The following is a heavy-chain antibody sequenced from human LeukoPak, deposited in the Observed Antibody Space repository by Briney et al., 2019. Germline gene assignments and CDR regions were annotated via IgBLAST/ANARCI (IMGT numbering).Heavy chain of an antibody. V-gene: IGHV1-69*06. CDR2: IIPIFGTA. J-gene: IGHJ4*02. CDR3: ARDAPTAHCIGGTCYFDC. D-gene: IGHD2-15*01. Sequence: SVKVSCKASGGTFSSYAISWVRQAPGQGLEWMGVIIPIFGTANYAQKFQGRVTITADKSTSTAYMELSSLRSEDTAMYYCARDAPTAHCIGGTCYFDCWGQGTLVTVSS. CDR1: GGTFSSYA.